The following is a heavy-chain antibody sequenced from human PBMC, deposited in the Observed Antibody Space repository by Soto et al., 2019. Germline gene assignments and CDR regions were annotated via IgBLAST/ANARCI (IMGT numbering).Heavy chain of an antibody. J-gene: IGHJ3*02. Sequence: GESLKISCAASGFTFSSYGMHWVRQAPGKGLEWVAVISYDGSNKYYADSVKGRFTISRDNSKNTLYLQMNSLRAEDTAVYYCAKTLWYYDSSGYYPDAFDIWGQGTMVTVSS. CDR3: AKTLWYYDSSGYYPDAFDI. CDR2: ISYDGSNK. D-gene: IGHD3-22*01. V-gene: IGHV3-30*18. CDR1: GFTFSSYG.